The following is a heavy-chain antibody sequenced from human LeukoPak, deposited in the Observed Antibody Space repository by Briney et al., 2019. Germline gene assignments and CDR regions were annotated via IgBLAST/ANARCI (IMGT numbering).Heavy chain of an antibody. CDR3: ATFRQSGGVDY. Sequence: GGSLRLSCAASGFTFSGYAMIWVRQAPGKGLEWVSTFGATGNTFYADSVKGRFTTSRDNSKNTLFLQMSSLGAEDTAVYYCATFRQSGGVDYWGQGTLVTVSS. CDR1: GFTFSGYA. V-gene: IGHV3-23*01. J-gene: IGHJ4*02. D-gene: IGHD2-15*01. CDR2: FGATGNT.